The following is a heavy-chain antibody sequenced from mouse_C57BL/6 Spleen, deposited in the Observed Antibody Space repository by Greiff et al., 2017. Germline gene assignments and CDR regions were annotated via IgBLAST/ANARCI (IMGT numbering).Heavy chain of an antibody. V-gene: IGHV5-6*01. D-gene: IGHD2-4*01. J-gene: IGHJ2*01. CDR1: GFTFSSYG. CDR2: ISSGGSYT. Sequence: EVKLVKSGGDLVKPGGSLKLSCAASGFTFSSYGMSWVRQTPDKRLEWVATISSGGSYTYYPDSVKGRFTISRDNAKNTLYLQMSSLKSEDTAMYYCARSDYDYDYFDYWGQGTTLTVSS. CDR3: ARSDYDYDYFDY.